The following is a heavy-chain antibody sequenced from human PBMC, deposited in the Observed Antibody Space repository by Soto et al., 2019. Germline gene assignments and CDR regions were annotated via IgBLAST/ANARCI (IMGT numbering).Heavy chain of an antibody. V-gene: IGHV1-69*05. CDR2: IMPIFPTP. J-gene: IGHJ6*02. CDR1: GGTFGNSA. Sequence: QVQLVQSGAEVKKPGSSVTVSCKASGGTFGNSAISWVRQAPGQGREWMGGIMPIFPTPDYAQKFQGRVMITREESTSTAYMQLTSLRSEEKAVYYCARDKDRQHMGGNYYYGMDVWGQGTTVTV. D-gene: IGHD1-26*01. CDR3: ARDKDRQHMGGNYYYGMDV.